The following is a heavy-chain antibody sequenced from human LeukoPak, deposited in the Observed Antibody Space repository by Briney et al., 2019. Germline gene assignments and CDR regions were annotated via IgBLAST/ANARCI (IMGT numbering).Heavy chain of an antibody. CDR3: AKLGGNTGEHYYFDY. CDR1: GFTFSSYA. Sequence: GGSLRLSCAASGFTFSSYAMSWVRQAPGKGLEWVSGISGSGGNTYYADSVKGRFTISRDNSNNTLYLQMNSLRAEDTAVYYCAKLGGNTGEHYYFDYWGQGTLVAVSS. D-gene: IGHD4-23*01. CDR2: ISGSGGNT. J-gene: IGHJ4*02. V-gene: IGHV3-23*01.